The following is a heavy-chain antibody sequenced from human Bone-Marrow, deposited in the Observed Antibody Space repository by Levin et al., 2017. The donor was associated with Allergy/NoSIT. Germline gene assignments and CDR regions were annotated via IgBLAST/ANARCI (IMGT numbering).Heavy chain of an antibody. V-gene: IGHV1-69*13. J-gene: IGHJ5*02. CDR3: ARGVVVADTGNWFDP. CDR1: GGTFTTYL. CDR2: IIPMFGTP. D-gene: IGHD6-19*01. Sequence: SVKVSCKSSGGTFTTYLFAWVRQAPGQGLEWMGGIIPMFGTPNYAQKFKGRVTISADESANIVYMELNSLGFDDSAVYFCARGVVVADTGNWFDPWGRGTLVIVSS.